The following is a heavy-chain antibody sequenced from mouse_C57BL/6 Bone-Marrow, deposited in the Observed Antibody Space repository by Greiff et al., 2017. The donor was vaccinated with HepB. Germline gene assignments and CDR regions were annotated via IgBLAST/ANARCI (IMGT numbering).Heavy chain of an antibody. CDR3: ARGVYYGSSPFDY. Sequence: VQLQESGPELVKPGASVKISCKASGYSFTSYYIHWVKQRPGQGLEWIGWIYPGSGNTKYNEKFKGKATLTADTSSSTAYMQLSSLTSEDSAVYYCARGVYYGSSPFDYWGQGTTLTVSS. CDR1: GYSFTSYY. CDR2: IYPGSGNT. D-gene: IGHD1-1*01. V-gene: IGHV1-66*01. J-gene: IGHJ2*01.